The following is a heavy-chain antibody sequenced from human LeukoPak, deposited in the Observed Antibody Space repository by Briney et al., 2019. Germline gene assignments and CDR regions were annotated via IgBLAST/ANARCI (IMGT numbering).Heavy chain of an antibody. Sequence: LPGGSLRLSCAASGFTVSSNYMSWVRQAPGKGLEWVSIVYSGGGTSYADSVKGRFTISRDNTKNTLYLQMHSLVAEEAAAYYCGRGLFDSSGRDYWGQGTLVTVSS. CDR3: GRGLFDSSGRDY. CDR1: GFTVSSNY. J-gene: IGHJ4*02. V-gene: IGHV3-66*01. D-gene: IGHD3-22*01. CDR2: VYSGGGT.